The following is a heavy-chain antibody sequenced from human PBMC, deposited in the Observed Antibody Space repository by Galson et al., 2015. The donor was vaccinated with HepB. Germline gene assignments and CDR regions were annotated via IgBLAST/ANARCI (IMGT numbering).Heavy chain of an antibody. Sequence: SLRLSCAASGFTFRSYGMHWVRQAPGKGLEWVAVIWYDGSNKYHADSVKGRFTISRDNSKNTLYLQMNSLRAEDTAVYYCARDLIPVLRYFDWCTDYWGQGTLVTVSS. CDR3: ARDLIPVLRYFDWCTDY. CDR2: IWYDGSNK. CDR1: GFTFRSYG. V-gene: IGHV3-33*01. D-gene: IGHD3-9*01. J-gene: IGHJ4*02.